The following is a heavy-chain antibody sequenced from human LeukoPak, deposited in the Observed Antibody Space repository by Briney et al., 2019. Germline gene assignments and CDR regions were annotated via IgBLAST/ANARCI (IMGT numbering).Heavy chain of an antibody. CDR2: INPNSGGT. J-gene: IGHJ4*02. CDR3: ARSPHILTGENFDY. V-gene: IGHV1-2*02. CDR1: GYSFTAYY. Sequence: ASVKVSCKASGYSFTAYYMHWVRQAPGQGLEWMGWINPNSGGTNYAQKFQGRVTMTRDTSITTAYMEMSRLRSDDTALYYCARSPHILTGENFDYWGQGTQVTVSS. D-gene: IGHD3-9*01.